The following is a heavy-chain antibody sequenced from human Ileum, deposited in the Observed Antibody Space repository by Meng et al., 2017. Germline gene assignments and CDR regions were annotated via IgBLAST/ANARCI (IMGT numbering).Heavy chain of an antibody. CDR2: INHGGGT. Sequence: QVQLKEGGAQLLRLSEPLSFTCAVYGGSFSGFYWSWIRQSPEKGLEWIGEINHGGGTNYNPSLSSRVTISVDTSKNQFSLKVNSVTAADTAFYYCARVDFRGDSRDSSGLGLWGQGTLVTVSS. D-gene: IGHD3-22*01. CDR3: ARVDFRGDSRDSSGLGL. CDR1: GGSFSGFY. V-gene: IGHV4-34*01. J-gene: IGHJ4*02.